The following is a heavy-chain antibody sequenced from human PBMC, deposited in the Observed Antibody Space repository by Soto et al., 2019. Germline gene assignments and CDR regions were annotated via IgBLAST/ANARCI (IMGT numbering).Heavy chain of an antibody. D-gene: IGHD2-8*02. V-gene: IGHV4-28*01. Sequence: QVLLQESGPGLVKPSDTLSLTCAVSGTSISGDYWWGWIRQTPGKGLEWIGYISSGGATHYNPSLGSRLTMSVDTSRSQFSLKLSSVTAVDAALYYCTRKTGGYYFFEYWGRGTLVTVSS. CDR3: TRKTGGYYFFEY. J-gene: IGHJ4*02. CDR2: ISSGGAT. CDR1: GTSISGDYW.